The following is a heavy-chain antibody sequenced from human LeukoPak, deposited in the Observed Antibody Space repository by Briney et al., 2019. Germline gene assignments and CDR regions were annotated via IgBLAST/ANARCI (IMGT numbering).Heavy chain of an antibody. CDR3: AGGYWNDFY. CDR1: GFTVSSNY. V-gene: IGHV3-66*01. D-gene: IGHD1-1*01. J-gene: IGHJ4*02. CDR2: IYSGGLT. Sequence: GGSLRLSCAASGFTVSSNYMNWVRQAPGKGLEWVSSIYSGGLTKYADPVKGRFTISRDTSKNTLFLQMNSLRDEDTAVYYCAGGYWNDFYWGQGTLVTVSS.